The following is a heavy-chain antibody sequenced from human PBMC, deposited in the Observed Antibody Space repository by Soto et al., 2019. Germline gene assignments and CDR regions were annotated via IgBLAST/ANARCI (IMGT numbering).Heavy chain of an antibody. CDR1: GGSISSSY. CDR3: GRVQCVTFVGVVTPGMGNWFDL. J-gene: IGHJ5*02. D-gene: IGHD3-3*01. V-gene: IGHV4-59*12. CDR2: IYYSWTT. Sequence: SETLSLTCTVSGGSISSSYWSWIRQPPGKGLEWIGFIYYSWTTNYNPSLKIRVTISVDTSKNQISLKLSSLAAADTAVYYCGRVQCVTFVGVVTPGMGNWFDLWGQGPLVTVSS.